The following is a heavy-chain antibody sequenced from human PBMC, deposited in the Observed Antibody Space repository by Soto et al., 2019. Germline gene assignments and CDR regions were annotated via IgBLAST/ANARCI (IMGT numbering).Heavy chain of an antibody. CDR2: IHPRGGST. Sequence: QVQLVQSGAEVKKPGASVKVSCKASGYTFTSYYMHWVRQAPGQGLEWMGIIHPRGGSTSYGQKHQGRVTKTRDTATSGVYMELSSLRSEDTAVDYGASDGRPNYDFWSGDSDLGAFDIGGQGTMVTVSS. CDR3: ASDGRPNYDFWSGDSDLGAFDI. CDR1: GYTFTSYY. V-gene: IGHV1-46*03. D-gene: IGHD3-3*01. J-gene: IGHJ3*02.